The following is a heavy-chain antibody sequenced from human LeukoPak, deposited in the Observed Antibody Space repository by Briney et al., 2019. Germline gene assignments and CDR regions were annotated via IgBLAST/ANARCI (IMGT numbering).Heavy chain of an antibody. J-gene: IGHJ4*02. CDR2: NNGDGSTT. Sequence: GGSLRLSCVASGFSLSGYWMYWVRQAPGKGLMYISRNNGDGSTTNYADVVKGRFTISRDNSKNTLYLQMSSLRAEDTAVYYCAKEFNRGLPDYWGQGTLVTVPS. CDR1: GFSLSGYW. CDR3: AKEFNRGLPDY. D-gene: IGHD2-21*01. V-gene: IGHV3-74*01.